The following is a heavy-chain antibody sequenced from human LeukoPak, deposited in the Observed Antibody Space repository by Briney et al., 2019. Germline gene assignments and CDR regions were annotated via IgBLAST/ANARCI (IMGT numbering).Heavy chain of an antibody. CDR1: GGSITSYY. CDR2: IYTSGST. CDR3: VRDSSSDAFDI. D-gene: IGHD6-6*01. Sequence: SETLSLTCTVSGGSITSYYWSWIRQPAGKGLEWIGRIYTSGSTTYNPSLKSRVTMSVDTSKNQFSLKLSSVTAADTAVYYCVRDSSSDAFDIWGQGTMVTVSS. V-gene: IGHV4-4*07. J-gene: IGHJ3*02.